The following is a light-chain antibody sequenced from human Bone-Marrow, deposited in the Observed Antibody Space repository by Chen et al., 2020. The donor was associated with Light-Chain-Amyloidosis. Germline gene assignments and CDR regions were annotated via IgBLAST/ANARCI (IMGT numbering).Light chain of an antibody. V-gene: IGLV1-47*01. CDR1: SSNIKSNY. Sequence: QPVLTQPPSASGAPGQRGPISCSGSSSNIKSNYVFWYQQFPGTAPKLLIYRNNQRPSGVPDRFSGSKTGTSVSLVIRGLRSEDEADYYCAVWDDSLVKVFGGGTKLTVL. J-gene: IGLJ2*01. CDR3: AVWDDSLVKV. CDR2: RNN.